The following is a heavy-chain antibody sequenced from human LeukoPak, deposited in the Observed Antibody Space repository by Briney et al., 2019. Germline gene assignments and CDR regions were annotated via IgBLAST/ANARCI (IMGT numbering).Heavy chain of an antibody. CDR3: ARGGSSFDDAFDI. CDR1: GFTFSSYV. J-gene: IGHJ3*02. CDR2: ISGSGGST. Sequence: GGSLRLSCAASGFTFSSYVMSWVRQAPGKGLEWVSAISGSGGSTYYADSVRGRFTISRDNSKNTLYLQMNSLRAEDTAVYYCARGGSSFDDAFDIWGQGTMVTVSS. V-gene: IGHV3-23*01. D-gene: IGHD6-6*01.